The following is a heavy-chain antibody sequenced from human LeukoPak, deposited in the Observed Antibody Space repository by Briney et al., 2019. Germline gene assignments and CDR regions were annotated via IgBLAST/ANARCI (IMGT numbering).Heavy chain of an antibody. CDR1: GFTFSSYA. V-gene: IGHV3-30*04. CDR2: ISYDGSNK. D-gene: IGHD1-26*01. CDR3: ARVVGAPTRKQLYYYYGMDV. J-gene: IGHJ6*02. Sequence: HPGGSLRLSCAASGFTFSSYAMPWVRQAPGKGLEWVAVISYDGSNKYYADSVKGRSTISRDNSKNTLYLQMNSLRAEDTAVYYCARVVGAPTRKQLYYYYGMDVWGQGTTVTVSS.